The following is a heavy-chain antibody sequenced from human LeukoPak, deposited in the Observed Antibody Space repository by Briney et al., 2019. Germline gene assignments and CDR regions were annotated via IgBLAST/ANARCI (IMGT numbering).Heavy chain of an antibody. Sequence: SETLSLTCTVSGGSISSSSYYRGWIRQPPGKGLEWIGSIYYSGSTNYNPSLKIRVTMSVDTSKNQLSLKLSSVTAADTAVYYCARDPSIVVVPAATPEYNWFDPWGQGTLVTVSS. CDR3: ARDPSIVVVPAATPEYNWFDP. CDR2: IYYSGST. V-gene: IGHV4-39*07. J-gene: IGHJ5*02. D-gene: IGHD2-2*01. CDR1: GGSISSSSYY.